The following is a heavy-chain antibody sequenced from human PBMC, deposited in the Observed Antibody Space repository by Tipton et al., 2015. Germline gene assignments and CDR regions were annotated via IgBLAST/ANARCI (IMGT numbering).Heavy chain of an antibody. CDR2: IHYSGSA. Sequence: TLSLTCTVSSDSISKYYWSWIRQPPGKELEWIGYIHYSGSANYNPSLKRRVTISVDTSKTQFSLKMSSVTATDTAVSYCARARGRHGGLFDSWGQATLVTVSS. J-gene: IGHJ4*02. V-gene: IGHV4-59*01. CDR1: SDSISKYY. D-gene: IGHD4-23*01. CDR3: ARARGRHGGLFDS.